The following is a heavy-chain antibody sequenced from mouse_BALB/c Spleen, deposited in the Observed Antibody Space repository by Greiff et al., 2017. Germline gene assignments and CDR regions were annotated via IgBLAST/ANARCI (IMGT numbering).Heavy chain of an antibody. Sequence: VQLQESGAELVRPGSSVKISCKASGYAFSSYWMNWVKQRPGQGLEWIGQIYPGDGDTNYNGKFKGKATLTADKSSSTAYMQLSSLTSEDSAVYFCARWLPFAYWGQGTLVTVSA. CDR2: IYPGDGDT. D-gene: IGHD2-2*01. CDR1: GYAFSSYW. CDR3: ARWLPFAY. J-gene: IGHJ3*01. V-gene: IGHV1-80*01.